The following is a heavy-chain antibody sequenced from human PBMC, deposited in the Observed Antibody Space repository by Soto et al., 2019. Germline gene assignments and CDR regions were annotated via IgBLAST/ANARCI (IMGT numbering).Heavy chain of an antibody. CDR1: GFTFSSYS. D-gene: IGHD5-18*01. J-gene: IGHJ4*02. CDR3: ARDQPGYSYGYGLGY. Sequence: EVQLVESGGGLVKPGGSLRLSCAASGFTFSSYSMNWVRQAPGKGLEWVSSISSSSSYIYYADSVKGRFTISRDNAKNSLYLQMSSLRAEDTAVYDGARDQPGYSYGYGLGYWGQGTLVTVSS. CDR2: ISSSSSYI. V-gene: IGHV3-21*01.